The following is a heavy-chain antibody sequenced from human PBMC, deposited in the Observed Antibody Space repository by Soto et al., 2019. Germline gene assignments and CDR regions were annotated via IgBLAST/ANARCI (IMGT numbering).Heavy chain of an antibody. V-gene: IGHV4-34*01. J-gene: IGHJ4*02. Sequence: SETLSLTCAVYGGSFSGYYWSWIRQPPGKGLEWIGEINHSGSTNYNPSLKSRVTISVDTSKNQFSLKLSSVTAADTAVYYCAREAYDFWSGYYPTNYFDYWGQGTLVTVS. CDR2: INHSGST. CDR3: AREAYDFWSGYYPTNYFDY. CDR1: GGSFSGYY. D-gene: IGHD3-3*01.